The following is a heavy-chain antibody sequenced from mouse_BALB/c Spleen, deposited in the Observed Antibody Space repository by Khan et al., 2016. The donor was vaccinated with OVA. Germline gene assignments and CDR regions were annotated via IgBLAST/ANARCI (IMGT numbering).Heavy chain of an antibody. D-gene: IGHD1-1*01. CDR1: GFSLTNYG. CDR2: MWAGGST. J-gene: IGHJ3*01. V-gene: IGHV2-9*02. CDR3: ARPYYGSAWFAY. Sequence: VQVVESGPGLVAPSQSLSITCTVSGFSLTNYGVHWVRQPPGKGLEWLGVMWAGGSTNYNSALMSRLSITKDNSKSQIFLKVSSLQTDDTAMYYCARPYYGSAWFAYWGQGTLVTGSA.